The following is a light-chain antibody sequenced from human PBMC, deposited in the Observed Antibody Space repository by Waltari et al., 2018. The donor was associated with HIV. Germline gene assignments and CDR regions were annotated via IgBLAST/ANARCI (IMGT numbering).Light chain of an antibody. CDR1: SSDVCGYNS. J-gene: IGLJ1*01. V-gene: IGLV2-14*01. Sequence: QSALTQPASVSGSPGQSITISCTGTSSDVCGYNSVSWYQQHPGKAPKFMIYEVSNRPSGVSKRFSGSKSGNTASLTISGLQAEDEADYYCSSYTSTSTGVFGTGTKVTVL. CDR3: SSYTSTSTGV. CDR2: EVS.